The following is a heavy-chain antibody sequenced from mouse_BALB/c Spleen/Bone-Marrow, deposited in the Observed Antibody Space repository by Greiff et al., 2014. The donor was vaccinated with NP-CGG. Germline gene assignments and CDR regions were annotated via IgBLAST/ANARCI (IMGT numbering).Heavy chain of an antibody. J-gene: IGHJ2*01. CDR2: IYPGSGST. V-gene: IGHV1S22*01. CDR3: TRRRGNYYYFDY. CDR1: GYTFTSYW. Sequence: GSELVRPGASVKLSCKASGYTFTSYWMHWVKQRPGQGLEWIGNIYPGSGSTNYDEKFKSKATLTVDTSSSTAYMQLSSLTSEDSAAYYCTRRRGNYYYFDYWGQGTTLTVSS. D-gene: IGHD2-1*01.